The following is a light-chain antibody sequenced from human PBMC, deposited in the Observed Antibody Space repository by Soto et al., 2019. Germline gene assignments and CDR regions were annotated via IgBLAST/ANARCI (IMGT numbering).Light chain of an antibody. CDR1: QNINIY. J-gene: IGKJ3*01. CDR2: ESS. Sequence: DIELTQSPSSLSASVGDRVTVACRSSQNINIYLNWYQQKPGKAPKLLIFESSNLQSGVPSRFSGSGCRRDFTLTISALQREDFATYFCQQTYNAPFNFGPGTKVDF. V-gene: IGKV1-39*01. CDR3: QQTYNAPFN.